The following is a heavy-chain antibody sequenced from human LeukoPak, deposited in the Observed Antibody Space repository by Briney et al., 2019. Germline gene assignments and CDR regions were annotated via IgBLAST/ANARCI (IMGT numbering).Heavy chain of an antibody. V-gene: IGHV3-15*01. CDR1: GFTFSQTW. CDR2: IQSKTDGGTT. J-gene: IGHJ3*02. D-gene: IGHD3-10*01. Sequence: GGSLRLSCAASGFTFSQTWMTWVRQAPGKGLEWVGQIQSKTDGGTTDYAAPVKGRFTISRDDSKNTLYLQMNSLKTEDTAVYYCTTDYYGSGSFGAFDIWGQGTMVTVSS. CDR3: TTDYYGSGSFGAFDI.